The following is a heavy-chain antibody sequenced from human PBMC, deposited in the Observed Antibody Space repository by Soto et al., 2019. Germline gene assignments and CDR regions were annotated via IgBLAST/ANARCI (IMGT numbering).Heavy chain of an antibody. J-gene: IGHJ4*02. Sequence: EVQLVESGGGLVQPGGSLRLSCAASGFTFSSYWMHWVRQAPGKGLVWVSRINSDGSSTSYADSVKGRFTISRDNAKNTLYLQMNSLRAEDTAVYYCARGSEPPITIFGVVIRGVTPDYWGQGTLVTVSS. D-gene: IGHD3-3*01. CDR2: INSDGSST. V-gene: IGHV3-74*01. CDR3: ARGSEPPITIFGVVIRGVTPDY. CDR1: GFTFSSYW.